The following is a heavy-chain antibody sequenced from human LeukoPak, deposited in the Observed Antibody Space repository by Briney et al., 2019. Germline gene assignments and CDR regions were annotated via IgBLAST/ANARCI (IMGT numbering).Heavy chain of an antibody. D-gene: IGHD1-26*01. V-gene: IGHV1-46*01. CDR2: INPSGGST. CDR1: GYTFTSYY. Sequence: GASVKVSCKASGYTFTSYYMHWVRQAPGQGLEWMGIINPSGGSTSYAQKFQGRVTITADESTSTAYMELSSLRSEDTAVYYCARYSGSYYSRYFDLWGRGTLVTVSS. CDR3: ARYSGSYYSRYFDL. J-gene: IGHJ2*01.